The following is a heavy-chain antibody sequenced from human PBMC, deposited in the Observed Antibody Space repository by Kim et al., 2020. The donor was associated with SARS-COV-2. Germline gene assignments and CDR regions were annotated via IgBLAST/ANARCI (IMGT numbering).Heavy chain of an antibody. D-gene: IGHD6-19*01. V-gene: IGHV4-4*02. Sequence: SETLSLTCAVSGVSITSATWWTWVRQPPGKGLEWIGEMFHSGTTNYNPSLKSRVTISVDKSKNHFSLNLNSVTAADPAVYYCSGSSGWYRLASWGQGTLV. J-gene: IGHJ4*02. CDR1: GVSITSATW. CDR3: SGSSGWYRLAS. CDR2: MFHSGTT.